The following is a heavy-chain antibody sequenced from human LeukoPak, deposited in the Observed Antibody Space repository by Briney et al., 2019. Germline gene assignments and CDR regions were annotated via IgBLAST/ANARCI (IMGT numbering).Heavy chain of an antibody. CDR2: IYPGDSDT. J-gene: IGHJ4*02. Sequence: VESPVTSFKGPGYSFTSYWIGWVRQMPGKGLEWMGIIYPGDSDTRYSPSFQGQVTISADKSISTAYLQWSSLKASDTAMYYCARLGIAAAGYYFDYWGQGTLVSVSS. D-gene: IGHD6-13*01. CDR3: ARLGIAAAGYYFDY. V-gene: IGHV5-51*01. CDR1: GYSFTSYW.